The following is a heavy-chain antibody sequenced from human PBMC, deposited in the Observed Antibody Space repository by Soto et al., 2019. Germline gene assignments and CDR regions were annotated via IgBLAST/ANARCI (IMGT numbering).Heavy chain of an antibody. Sequence: TGGSLRLSCAASGFTFSSYAMSWVRQAPGKGLEWVSAISGSGGSTYYADSVKGRFTISRDNSKNTLYLQMNILRAEDTAVYYCAKAFRRDGYNTPLDAFDIWGQGTMVTVSS. CDR3: AKAFRRDGYNTPLDAFDI. V-gene: IGHV3-23*01. D-gene: IGHD5-12*01. CDR2: ISGSGGST. CDR1: GFTFSSYA. J-gene: IGHJ3*02.